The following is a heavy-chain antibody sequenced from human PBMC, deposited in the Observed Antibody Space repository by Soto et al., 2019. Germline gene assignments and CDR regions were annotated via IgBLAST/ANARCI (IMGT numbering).Heavy chain of an antibody. Sequence: KQSQTLSLTCAISGDSVSSNSAAWNWIRQSPSRGLEWLGRTYYRSKWYNDYAVSVKSRITINPDTSKNQFSLQLNSVTPEDTAVYYCARDPWFGELPSYYYYGMDVWGQGTTVTVSS. D-gene: IGHD3-10*01. V-gene: IGHV6-1*01. CDR1: GDSVSSNSAA. CDR3: ARDPWFGELPSYYYYGMDV. J-gene: IGHJ6*02. CDR2: TYYRSKWYN.